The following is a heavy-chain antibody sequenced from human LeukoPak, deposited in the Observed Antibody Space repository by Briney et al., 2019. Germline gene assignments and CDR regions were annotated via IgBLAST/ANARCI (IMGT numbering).Heavy chain of an antibody. D-gene: IGHD1-26*01. CDR2: INPSGGST. CDR3: ASRASGRELLAFDI. V-gene: IGHV1-46*01. Sequence: ASVKVSCKASGYTFTGYYMHWVRQAPGQGLEWMGIINPSGGSTSYAQKFQGRVTMTRDMSTSTVYMELSSLRSEDTAVYYCASRASGRELLAFDIWGQGTMVTVSS. CDR1: GYTFTGYY. J-gene: IGHJ3*02.